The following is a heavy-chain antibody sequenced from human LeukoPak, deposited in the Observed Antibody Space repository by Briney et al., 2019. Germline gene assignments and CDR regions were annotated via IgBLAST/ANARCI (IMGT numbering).Heavy chain of an antibody. D-gene: IGHD3-22*01. J-gene: IGHJ3*02. CDR3: ARVPYYDSSGNAFDI. CDR2: ISTTSDYI. CDR1: GFTFSGYS. Sequence: GGSLRLSCAASGFTFSGYSMNWVRQAPGKGLEWVSSISTTSDYIHYADSLKGRVAISRDNAKNSLYLQMNSLRAEDTAVYYCARVPYYDSSGNAFDIWGQGTMVTVSS. V-gene: IGHV3-21*01.